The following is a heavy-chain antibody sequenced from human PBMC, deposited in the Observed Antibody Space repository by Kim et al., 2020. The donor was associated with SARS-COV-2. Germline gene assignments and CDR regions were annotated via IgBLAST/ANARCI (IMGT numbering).Heavy chain of an antibody. CDR2: IIPIFGTA. CDR1: GGTFSSYA. CDR3: ARGREEVTTDEGGFDY. Sequence: SVKVSCKASGGTFSSYAISWVRQAPGQGLEWMGGIIPIFGTANYAQKFQGRVTITADESTSTAYMELSSLRSEDTAVYYCARGREEVTTDEGGFDYWGQGTLVTVSS. D-gene: IGHD4-17*01. V-gene: IGHV1-69*13. J-gene: IGHJ4*02.